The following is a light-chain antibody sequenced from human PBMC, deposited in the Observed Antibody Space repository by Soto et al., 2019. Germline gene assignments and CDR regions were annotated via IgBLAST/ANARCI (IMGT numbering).Light chain of an antibody. CDR3: QSYDSSLSVWV. CDR2: GNS. Sequence: QLVLTQPPSVSGAPGQRVTISCTGSSSNIGAGYDVHWYQQLPGTAPKLLIYGNSNRPSGVPDRFSGSKSGTSASLAITGLQDEDEADYYCQSYDSSLSVWVFGGGTKVTVL. V-gene: IGLV1-40*01. CDR1: SSNIGAGYD. J-gene: IGLJ3*02.